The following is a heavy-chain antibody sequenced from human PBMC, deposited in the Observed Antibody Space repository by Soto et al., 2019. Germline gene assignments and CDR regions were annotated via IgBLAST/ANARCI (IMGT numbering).Heavy chain of an antibody. J-gene: IGHJ4*02. D-gene: IGHD4-17*01. V-gene: IGHV1-69*13. Sequence: XXVKVSCTASGGTFSSYAISWVRHAPGQGLEWMGGISPIFGTANYAQKFQGRVTITADESTSTAYMELSSLRSEDTAVYYCAKDVHDYGRTSDYWGQGTLVTVSS. CDR3: AKDVHDYGRTSDY. CDR1: GGTFSSYA. CDR2: ISPIFGTA.